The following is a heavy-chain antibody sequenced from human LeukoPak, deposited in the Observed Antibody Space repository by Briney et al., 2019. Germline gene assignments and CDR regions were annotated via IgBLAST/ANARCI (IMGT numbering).Heavy chain of an antibody. Sequence: SETLSLTCTVSGGSITSGGYFWSWIRQHPGKGLEWIGYISYSGNTYYNPSLKSRLTISVDTSKNRFSLKLSSVTAADTAVYYCARSFGESYFDYWGQGILVTVSS. J-gene: IGHJ4*02. CDR2: ISYSGNT. CDR1: GGSITSGGYF. V-gene: IGHV4-31*03. CDR3: ARSFGESYFDY. D-gene: IGHD3-10*01.